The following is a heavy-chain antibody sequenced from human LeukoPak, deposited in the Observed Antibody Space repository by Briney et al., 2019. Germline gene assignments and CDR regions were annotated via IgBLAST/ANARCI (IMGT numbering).Heavy chain of an antibody. J-gene: IGHJ4*02. Sequence: SGGSLRLSCAASGFTFSSYAMSWVRQAPGKGLEWVSAISGSGGSTYYADSVKGRFTISRDNSKNTLYLQMNSLRAEDTAVYYCAKESRWVAGTGPFDSWGQGTLVTVYS. CDR2: ISGSGGST. CDR1: GFTFSSYA. V-gene: IGHV3-23*01. D-gene: IGHD6-19*01. CDR3: AKESRWVAGTGPFDS.